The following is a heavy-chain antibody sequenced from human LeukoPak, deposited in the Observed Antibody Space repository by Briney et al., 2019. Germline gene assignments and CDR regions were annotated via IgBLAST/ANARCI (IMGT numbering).Heavy chain of an antibody. CDR1: EFTFSTYH. CDR2: LSSSSSSFI. D-gene: IGHD2-15*01. CDR3: ARVGKDIVVVVAADYYFDY. Sequence: GGSLRLSCAASEFTFSTYHMHWVRQAPGKGLEWVSSLSSSSSSFIYYADSVKGRFTISRDNAKNSLYLQMNSLRAEDTAVYYCARVGKDIVVVVAADYYFDYWGQGTLVTVSS. V-gene: IGHV3-21*04. J-gene: IGHJ4*02.